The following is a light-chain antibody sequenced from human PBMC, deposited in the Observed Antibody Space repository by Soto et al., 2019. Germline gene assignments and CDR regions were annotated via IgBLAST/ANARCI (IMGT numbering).Light chain of an antibody. CDR3: QKYISAPRT. Sequence: DIQMTQSPSSLSASVGDRVTITCRANQDISNYLAWYQQKPGKVPELLIYAASTLQSGVTSRYSGSGSGTEFTLTISSLQPEDVATYYCQKYISAPRTFGQGTKVEIK. V-gene: IGKV1-27*01. CDR2: AAS. J-gene: IGKJ1*01. CDR1: QDISNY.